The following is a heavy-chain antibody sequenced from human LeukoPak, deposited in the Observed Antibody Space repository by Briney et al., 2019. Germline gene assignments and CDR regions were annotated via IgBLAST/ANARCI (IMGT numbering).Heavy chain of an antibody. V-gene: IGHV4-30-2*01. D-gene: IGHD6-6*01. Sequence: PSETLSLTCTVSGGSISSGGYYWSWIRQPPGKGLEWIGYIYHSGSTYYNPSLKSRVTISVDRSKNQFSLKLSSVTAADTAVYYCARLGIGIAAQDYWGQGTLVTVSS. CDR2: IYHSGST. J-gene: IGHJ4*02. CDR3: ARLGIGIAAQDY. CDR1: GGSISSGGYY.